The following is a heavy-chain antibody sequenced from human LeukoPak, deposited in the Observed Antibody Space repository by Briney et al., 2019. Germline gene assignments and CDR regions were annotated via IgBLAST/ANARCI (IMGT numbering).Heavy chain of an antibody. CDR1: GGSISSSSYY. J-gene: IGHJ6*03. CDR2: IYYSGST. CDR3: ARQIAAAGTLYYYYYYMGV. D-gene: IGHD6-13*01. V-gene: IGHV4-39*01. Sequence: SETLSLTCTVSGGSISSSSYYWGWIRQPPGTGLEWIGSIYYSGSTYYNPSLKSRVTIPVDTSKNQFSLKLSSVTAADTAVYYCARQIAAAGTLYYYYYYMGVWGKGTTVTVSS.